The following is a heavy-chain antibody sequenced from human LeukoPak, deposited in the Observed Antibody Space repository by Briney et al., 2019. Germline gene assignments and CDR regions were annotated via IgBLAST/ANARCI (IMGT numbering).Heavy chain of an antibody. Sequence: PSETLSLTCTVSGESISGSTYYWVWIRQPPGKGLEWIGTVYYSGTTYYNPSLRSRVTISVDTSQNQFSLNLRSVTAADTSVYYCARRHAVTGKYFDYWGQRTLVAVSS. J-gene: IGHJ4*02. D-gene: IGHD6-19*01. V-gene: IGHV4-39*01. CDR2: VYYSGTT. CDR3: ARRHAVTGKYFDY. CDR1: GESISGSTYY.